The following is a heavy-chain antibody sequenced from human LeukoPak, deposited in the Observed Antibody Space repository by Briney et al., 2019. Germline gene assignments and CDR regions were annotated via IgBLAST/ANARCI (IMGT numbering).Heavy chain of an antibody. CDR1: RYIFTSYY. D-gene: IGHD6-13*01. V-gene: IGHV1-2*04. CDR3: ARVGGSIAAAGYNFDY. J-gene: IGHJ4*02. Sequence: ASVKVSCKASRYIFTSYYMYWVRQAPGQGLEWMGWINPNSGGTNYAQKFQGWVTMTRDTSISTAYMELSRLRSDDTAVYYCARVGGSIAAAGYNFDYWGQGTLVTVSS. CDR2: INPNSGGT.